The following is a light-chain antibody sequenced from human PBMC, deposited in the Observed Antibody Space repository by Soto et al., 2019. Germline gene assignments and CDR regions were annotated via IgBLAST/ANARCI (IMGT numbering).Light chain of an antibody. V-gene: IGLV2-14*01. CDR1: RSDVGGYNY. CDR3: TSSTSSSTYV. J-gene: IGLJ1*01. Sequence: QSALTQPASVSGSPGQSITISCTGTRSDVGGYNYVSWYQQHPGKAPKLMIYDVSNRPSGLSNRFSGSKSGNTSSLTTSWLQAEDEDDYYCTSSTSSSTYVFGTGTKLTVL. CDR2: DVS.